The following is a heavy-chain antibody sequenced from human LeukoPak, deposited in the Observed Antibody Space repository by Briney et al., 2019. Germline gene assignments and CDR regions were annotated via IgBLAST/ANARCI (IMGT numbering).Heavy chain of an antibody. D-gene: IGHD3-22*01. J-gene: IGHJ4*02. CDR2: ISSSSSTI. CDR3: ARPYYYDSSGYFYY. V-gene: IGHV3-48*04. CDR1: GFTFSSYS. Sequence: GGSLRLSCAASGFTFSSYSMNWVRQAPGKGLEWVSYISSSSSTIYYADSVKGRFTISRDNAKNSLYLQMNSLRAEDTAVYYCARPYYYDSSGYFYYWGQGTLVTVSS.